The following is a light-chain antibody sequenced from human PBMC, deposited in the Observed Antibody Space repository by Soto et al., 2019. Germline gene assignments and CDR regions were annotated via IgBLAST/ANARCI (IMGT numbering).Light chain of an antibody. CDR3: QQRSSWPIT. Sequence: EILLTQSPATLSFSPGERATLSCRASQSVTSYLAWYQQRPGQAPRLLINDASRRATGIPDRFSGSESGADFTLTISSLEPEDFAVYYCQQRSSWPITFGQGTRLEIK. CDR2: DAS. CDR1: QSVTSY. V-gene: IGKV3-11*01. J-gene: IGKJ5*01.